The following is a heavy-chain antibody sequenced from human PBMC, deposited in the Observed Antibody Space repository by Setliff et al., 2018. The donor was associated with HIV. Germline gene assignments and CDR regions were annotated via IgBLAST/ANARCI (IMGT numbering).Heavy chain of an antibody. D-gene: IGHD6-19*01. CDR1: GGTFSSYA. Sequence: GASVKVSCKASGGTFSSYAISWVRQAPGKGLEWMGGIIPIFGTTNYAQKFQGRVTITADEWTSTAYMELSSLRSEDTAVYYCARDPSIAVAGAAVWGQGTTVTVSS. CDR3: ARDPSIAVAGAAV. CDR2: IIPIFGTT. V-gene: IGHV1-69*13. J-gene: IGHJ6*02.